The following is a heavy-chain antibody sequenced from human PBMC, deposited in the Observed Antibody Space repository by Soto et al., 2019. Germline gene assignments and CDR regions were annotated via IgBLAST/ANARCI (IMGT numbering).Heavy chain of an antibody. CDR2: SYYSAGS. CDR1: GGSVGSSGHY. V-gene: IGHV4-39*01. Sequence: QLQQQESGPGLVKPSETLSLICNVSGGSVGSSGHYWGWIRQAPGKGLEWIVSSYYSAGSYYNPSLKTRVTTSMDASTNQFSLTMTSVTAADTAVYYCARHTSRGYSSSWFFDDWGQGTLVTVSS. J-gene: IGHJ4*02. CDR3: ARHTSRGYSSSWFFDD. D-gene: IGHD2-2*01.